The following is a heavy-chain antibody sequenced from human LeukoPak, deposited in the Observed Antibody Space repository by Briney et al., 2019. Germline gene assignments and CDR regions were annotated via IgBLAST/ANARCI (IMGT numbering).Heavy chain of an antibody. D-gene: IGHD3-10*01. CDR1: GGSISSYY. J-gene: IGHJ6*03. V-gene: IGHV4-4*07. CDR2: IYTSGST. Sequence: SETLSLTCTVSGGSISSYYWSWIRQPAGKGLEWIGRIYTSGSTNYNPSLKSRVTMSVDTSKNQFSLKLSSVTAADTAVYYCARTRYYYGSGSYLYYMDVWGKGTTVTISS. CDR3: ARTRYYYGSGSYLYYMDV.